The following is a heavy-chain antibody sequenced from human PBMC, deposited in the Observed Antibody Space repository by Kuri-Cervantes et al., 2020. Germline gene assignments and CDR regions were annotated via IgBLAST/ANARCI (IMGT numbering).Heavy chain of an antibody. V-gene: IGHV1-2*02. J-gene: IGHJ3*02. CDR3: ASGRGGAFDI. Sequence: ASVKVSCKASGYTFTGYYMHWVRQAPGQGLDWMGWISPKSGGTKYAQKFQGRVTMTRDTSTSTAYMELSRLRSDDTAVYYCASGRGGAFDIWGQGTMVTVSS. CDR2: ISPKSGGT. D-gene: IGHD1-1*01. CDR1: GYTFTGYY.